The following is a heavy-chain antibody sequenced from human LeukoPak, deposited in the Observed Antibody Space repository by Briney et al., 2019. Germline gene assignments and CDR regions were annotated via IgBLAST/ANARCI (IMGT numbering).Heavy chain of an antibody. CDR3: ARGGEGNYYGSTLDP. CDR1: GYTFTGYH. Sequence: ASVKVSCKASGYTFTGYHMHWVRQAPGQGLEWMGWINTNTGNPTYAQGFTGRFVFSLDTSVSTAYLQISSLKAEDTAVYYCARGGEGNYYGSTLDPWGQGTLVTVSS. CDR2: INTNTGNP. J-gene: IGHJ5*02. V-gene: IGHV7-4-1*02. D-gene: IGHD3-10*01.